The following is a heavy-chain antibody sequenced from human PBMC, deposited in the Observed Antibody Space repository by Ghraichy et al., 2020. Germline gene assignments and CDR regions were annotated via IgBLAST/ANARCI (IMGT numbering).Heavy chain of an antibody. CDR1: GGSISSGGYS. D-gene: IGHD2-2*01. Sequence: SETLSLTCAVSGGSISSGGYSWSWIRQPPGKGLEWIGYIYYSGSTYYNPSLKSRVTISVDTSKNQFSLKLSSVTAADTAVYYCARGRGVPAASRGPNWFDPWGQGTLVTVSS. CDR3: ARGRGVPAASRGPNWFDP. V-gene: IGHV4-30-4*07. J-gene: IGHJ5*02. CDR2: IYYSGST.